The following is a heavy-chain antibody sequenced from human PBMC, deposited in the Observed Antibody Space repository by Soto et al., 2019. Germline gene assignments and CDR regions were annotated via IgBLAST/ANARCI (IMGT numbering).Heavy chain of an antibody. V-gene: IGHV3-30*18. CDR2: ILYDGSNK. D-gene: IGHD3-22*01. Sequence: GGSLRLSCAASGFTFSNYGMHWVRQTPGKGLEWVALILYDGSNKYYADSVKGRFTISRDNSKNTLYLQVSSLRAEDTAVYYCAKDKVYYYDSSGEFDYWGQGTLVTVSS. CDR1: GFTFSNYG. J-gene: IGHJ4*02. CDR3: AKDKVYYYDSSGEFDY.